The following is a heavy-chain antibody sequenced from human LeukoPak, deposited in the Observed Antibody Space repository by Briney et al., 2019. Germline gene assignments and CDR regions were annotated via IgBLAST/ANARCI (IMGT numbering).Heavy chain of an antibody. V-gene: IGHV4-4*02. CDR2: IYHSGST. CDR3: ARAAAAGPHYYYGMDV. Sequence: PSGTLSLTCAVSGGSIGSSNWWSWVRQPPGKGLEWIGEIYHSGSTNYNPSLKSRVTISVDKSKNQFSLKLSSVTAADTAVYYCARAAAAGPHYYYGMDVWGKGTTVTVSS. CDR1: GGSIGSSNW. J-gene: IGHJ6*04. D-gene: IGHD6-13*01.